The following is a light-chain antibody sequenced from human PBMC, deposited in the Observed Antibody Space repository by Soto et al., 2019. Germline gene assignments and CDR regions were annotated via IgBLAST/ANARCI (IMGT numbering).Light chain of an antibody. Sequence: DIQMNQSPSTLSASVGDRVTITGRASQTISSWLAWYQQKPGKAPKLLIYKASTLKSGVPSRFSGSGSGTEFTLTISSLQSEDFAFFYCQQYGGWPRTFGQGTKVDIK. CDR3: QQYGGWPRT. CDR1: QTISSW. J-gene: IGKJ1*01. V-gene: IGKV1-5*03. CDR2: KAS.